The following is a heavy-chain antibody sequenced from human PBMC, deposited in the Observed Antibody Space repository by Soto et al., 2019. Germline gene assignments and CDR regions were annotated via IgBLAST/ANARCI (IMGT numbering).Heavy chain of an antibody. CDR2: IIPIFGTA. D-gene: IGHD3-10*01. Sequence: AASVKVSCKASGGTFSSYAISWVRQAPGQGLEWMGGIIPIFGTANYAQKFQGRVTITADESTSTAYMELSSLRSEDTAVYYCARGTRGSVLLDAFDIWGQGTMVTVSS. V-gene: IGHV1-69*13. CDR1: GGTFSSYA. CDR3: ARGTRGSVLLDAFDI. J-gene: IGHJ3*02.